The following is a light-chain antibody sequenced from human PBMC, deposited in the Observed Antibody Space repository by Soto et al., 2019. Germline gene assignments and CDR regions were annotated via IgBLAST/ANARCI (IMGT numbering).Light chain of an antibody. CDR3: QQYGSSPLT. J-gene: IGKJ4*01. Sequence: DIQMTQSPSTLSGSVGDRVTITCRASQTISSWLAWYQQKPGKAPKLLIYGASSRATGIPDRFSGSGSGTDFTLTISRLEPEDFAVYYCQQYGSSPLTFGRGTKVEIK. CDR1: QTISSW. V-gene: IGKV1-5*01. CDR2: GAS.